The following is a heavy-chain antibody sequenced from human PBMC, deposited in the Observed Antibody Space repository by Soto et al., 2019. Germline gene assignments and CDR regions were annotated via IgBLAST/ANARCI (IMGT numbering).Heavy chain of an antibody. Sequence: LSLTCAVSGGSISSSNWWSWVRQPPGKGLEWIGEIYHSGSTNYNPSLKSRVTISVDKSKNQFSLKLSSVTAADTAVYYCARRVAAAGYWFDPWGQGTLVTVSS. D-gene: IGHD6-13*01. CDR1: GGSISSSNW. CDR2: IYHSGST. V-gene: IGHV4-4*02. J-gene: IGHJ5*02. CDR3: ARRVAAAGYWFDP.